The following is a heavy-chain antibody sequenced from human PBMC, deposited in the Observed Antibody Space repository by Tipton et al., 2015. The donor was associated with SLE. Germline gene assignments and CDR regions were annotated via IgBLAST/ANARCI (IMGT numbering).Heavy chain of an antibody. Sequence: TLSLTCTVSGGSISSHYWSWIRQPPGKGLEWIGYIYYSGSTNYNPSLKSRVTISVDTSKNQFSLKLSSVTAADTAVYYCAGSSSWYPDYWGQGTLVTVSS. CDR1: GGSISSHY. D-gene: IGHD6-13*01. CDR3: AGSSSWYPDY. CDR2: IYYSGST. J-gene: IGHJ4*02. V-gene: IGHV4-59*11.